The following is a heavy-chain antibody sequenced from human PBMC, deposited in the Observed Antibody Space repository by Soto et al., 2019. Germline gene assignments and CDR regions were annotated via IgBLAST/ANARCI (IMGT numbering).Heavy chain of an antibody. CDR2: IDPSDSYT. V-gene: IGHV5-10-1*01. Sequence: PGESLKISCKGSGYSFTSYWISWVRQMPGKGLEWMGRIDPSDSYTNYSPSFQGHVTISADKSISTAYLQWSSLKASDTAMYYCARMGSNYYDSSGYHLGGMDVWGQGTTVTVSS. CDR3: ARMGSNYYDSSGYHLGGMDV. J-gene: IGHJ6*02. CDR1: GYSFTSYW. D-gene: IGHD3-22*01.